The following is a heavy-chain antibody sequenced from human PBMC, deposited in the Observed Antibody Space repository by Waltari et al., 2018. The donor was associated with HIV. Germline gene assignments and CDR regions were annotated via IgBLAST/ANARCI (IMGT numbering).Heavy chain of an antibody. D-gene: IGHD5-12*01. V-gene: IGHV3-30-3*01. Sequence: QVQLVESGGGVVQPGRSLRLSCAASGFTFSSYAMHWVRQAPGKGGGWVAVIAYEGSNKYYAASVKGRFTISRDNSKNTLYLQMNSLRAEDTAVYYCARGGGYSSSYYFDYWGQGTLVTVSS. CDR3: ARGGGYSSSYYFDY. CDR2: IAYEGSNK. J-gene: IGHJ4*02. CDR1: GFTFSSYA.